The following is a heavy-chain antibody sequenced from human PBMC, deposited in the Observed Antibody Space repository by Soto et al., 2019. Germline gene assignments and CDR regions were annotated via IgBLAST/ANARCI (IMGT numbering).Heavy chain of an antibody. CDR3: AKERAVVALDTINYFGMDV. J-gene: IGHJ6*02. D-gene: IGHD2-2*01. CDR1: GFTFDDYT. V-gene: IGHV3-43*01. CDR2: ISWDGNST. Sequence: GGSLRLSCAASGFTFDDYTLHWVRQAPGKGLEWVSLISWDGNSTYYADSVKGRFTISRDNSKNSLYLQMNSLRSEDTALYYCAKERAVVALDTINYFGMDVWGQGTTVTVSS.